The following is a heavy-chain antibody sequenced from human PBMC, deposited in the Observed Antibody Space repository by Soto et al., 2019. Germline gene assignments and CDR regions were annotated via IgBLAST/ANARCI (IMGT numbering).Heavy chain of an antibody. Sequence: QVQLQESGPGLVKPSETLSLTCTVSSDSITNYYWSWIRQSPGKGLEWIGYIHDSGRSNYNPSLKNRVKISVATAMKQFSLNVSSVTAADTAVYCWARVGGSRGWYWGQGTLVTVSS. V-gene: IGHV4-59*01. CDR2: IHDSGRS. CDR1: SDSITNYY. J-gene: IGHJ4*02. CDR3: ARVGGSRGWY. D-gene: IGHD3-16*01.